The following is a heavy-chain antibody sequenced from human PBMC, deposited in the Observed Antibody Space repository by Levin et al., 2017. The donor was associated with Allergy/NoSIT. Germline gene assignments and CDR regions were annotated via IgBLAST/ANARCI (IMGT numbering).Heavy chain of an antibody. CDR3: ATEGSSSWYNWFDP. CDR2: ISPASSTI. V-gene: IGHV3-48*02. CDR1: GFTFSSYS. J-gene: IGHJ5*02. Sequence: QRGESLKISCAASGFTFSSYSMTWVRQAPGKGLEWVSYISPASSTIYYADSVKGRFTISRDNAKNSLYLQMNSLTDEDTADYYCATEGSSSWYNWFDPWGQGILVTVSS. D-gene: IGHD6-13*01.